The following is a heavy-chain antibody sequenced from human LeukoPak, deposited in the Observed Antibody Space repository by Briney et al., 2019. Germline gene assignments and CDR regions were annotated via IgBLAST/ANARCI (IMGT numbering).Heavy chain of an antibody. CDR1: GYTFTSYY. Sequence: GASVKVSCKASGYTFTSYYMHWVRQAPGQGLEWMGIINPSGGSTSYAQKFQGRVTMTRDTSTSTVYMELSSLRSEDTAVYYCAREYPFDFWSGYYTGEAFDIWGQGTMVTVSS. CDR3: AREYPFDFWSGYYTGEAFDI. V-gene: IGHV1-46*01. CDR2: INPSGGST. J-gene: IGHJ3*02. D-gene: IGHD3-3*01.